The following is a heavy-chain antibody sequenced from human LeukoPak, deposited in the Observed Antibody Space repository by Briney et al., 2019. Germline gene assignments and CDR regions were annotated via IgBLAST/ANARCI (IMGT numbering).Heavy chain of an antibody. Sequence: SETLSLTCAVYGESFSAYYLSWIRQPPGKGLEWIGEINHSGSTNYNPSLKSRVTISVDTSKKQFSLRLSSVTAADTAVYYCARQKDNSGYFFRWGQGTLVTVSS. CDR1: GESFSAYY. CDR3: ARQKDNSGYFFR. V-gene: IGHV4-34*01. D-gene: IGHD3-22*01. CDR2: INHSGST. J-gene: IGHJ4*02.